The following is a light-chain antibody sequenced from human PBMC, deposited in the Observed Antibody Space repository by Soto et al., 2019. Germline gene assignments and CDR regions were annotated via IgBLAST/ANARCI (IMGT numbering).Light chain of an antibody. Sequence: DVVMTQTPLSLSVTPGQPASISCKSIHSLLHITVYTFLFWYLQKPGQSPQLLIYEVSTRVSGVPDRFSGSGSGTDFTLEISRVETDDVGIYYCMQSTQLPPTFGQGTRLEIK. CDR1: HSLLHITVYTF. V-gene: IGKV2D-29*02. CDR3: MQSTQLPPT. CDR2: EVS. J-gene: IGKJ5*01.